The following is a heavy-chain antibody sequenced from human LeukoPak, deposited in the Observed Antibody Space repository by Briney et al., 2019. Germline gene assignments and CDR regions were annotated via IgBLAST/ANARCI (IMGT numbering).Heavy chain of an antibody. CDR1: GFTFSDYW. V-gene: IGHV3-7*01. CDR3: ARLAADIDC. D-gene: IGHD6-13*01. CDR2: IRQDGSEK. J-gene: IGHJ4*02. Sequence: GGSLRLSCAASGFTFSDYWMNWVRLAPGKGLEWVASIRQDGSEKSYVDSVKGRFTISRDNTWNSLYLQMNSLRAEDTAVYYCARLAADIDCWGQGTLVTVSS.